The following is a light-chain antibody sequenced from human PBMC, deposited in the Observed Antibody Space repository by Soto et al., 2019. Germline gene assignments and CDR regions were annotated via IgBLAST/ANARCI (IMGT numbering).Light chain of an antibody. J-gene: IGKJ1*01. CDR1: ESVTSS. Sequence: SVMPVSPGPPSVSPGDKATLSCRASESVTSSLAWYQQKPGQPPRLLIYAASTRATDVQARFSGGGSETEFTLTISSLQSEDFAVYFCQQYTIVTMWQFGQGTMVDIK. V-gene: IGKV3-15*01. CDR3: QQYTIVTMWQ. CDR2: AAS.